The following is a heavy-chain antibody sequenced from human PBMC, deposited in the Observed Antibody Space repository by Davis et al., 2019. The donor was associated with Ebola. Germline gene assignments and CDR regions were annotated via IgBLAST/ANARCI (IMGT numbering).Heavy chain of an antibody. CDR3: AKGVTGSPRRALDS. CDR1: GGSFSGYY. Sequence: MPSETLSLTCAVSGGSFSGYYWSWIRQPPGKGLEWIGEINHSGSTNYNPSLMSRVTFSMDTSNNHFSLRLKSVVDADTAVYFCAKGVTGSPRRALDSWGPGTLVIVSS. V-gene: IGHV4-34*01. J-gene: IGHJ4*02. CDR2: INHSGST. D-gene: IGHD1-26*01.